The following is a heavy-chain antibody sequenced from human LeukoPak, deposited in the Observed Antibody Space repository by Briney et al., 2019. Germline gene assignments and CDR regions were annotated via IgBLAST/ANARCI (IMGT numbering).Heavy chain of an antibody. J-gene: IGHJ5*02. CDR2: IYYSGST. CDR1: GGSISSYY. Sequence: PSETLSLTCTVSGGSISSYYWSWIRQPPGKGLEWIGYIYYSGSTNYNPSLKSRVTISVDTSKNQFSLKLSSVTAADTAVYYRARDGGDGYNSNWFDPWGQGTLVTVSS. CDR3: ARDGGDGYNSNWFDP. D-gene: IGHD5-24*01. V-gene: IGHV4-59*01.